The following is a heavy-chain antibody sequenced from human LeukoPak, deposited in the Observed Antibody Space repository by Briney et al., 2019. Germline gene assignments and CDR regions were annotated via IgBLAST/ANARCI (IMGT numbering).Heavy chain of an antibody. J-gene: IGHJ4*02. CDR2: IYSGGST. CDR3: AKDLRESSGWHGNFDY. Sequence: PGGSLRLSCAASEFSVGSNYMTWVRQAPGKGLEWVSLIYSGGSTYYADSVKGRFTISRDNSKNTLYLQMNSLRAEDTTVYYCAKDLRESSGWHGNFDYWGQGTLVTVSS. CDR1: EFSVGSNY. V-gene: IGHV3-66*01. D-gene: IGHD6-19*01.